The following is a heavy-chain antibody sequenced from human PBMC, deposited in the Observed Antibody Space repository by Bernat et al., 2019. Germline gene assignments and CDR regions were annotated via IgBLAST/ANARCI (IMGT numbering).Heavy chain of an antibody. CDR3: AHDVGTGSGAGY. CDR1: GLSLSTSGVG. V-gene: IGHV2-5*02. Sequence: QITLKESGPTLVKPTQTLTLTCTFSGLSLSTSGVGVGWIRQPPGKALEWLALIYWDDDKGYSPSLKSRLTITKDTSKNQVVLTMTNMDPVDTATYYCAHDVGTGSGAGYWGQGTLVTVSS. CDR2: IYWDDDK. J-gene: IGHJ4*02. D-gene: IGHD6-19*01.